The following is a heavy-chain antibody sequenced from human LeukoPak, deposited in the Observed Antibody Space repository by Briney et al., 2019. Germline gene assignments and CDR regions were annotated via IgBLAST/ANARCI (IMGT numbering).Heavy chain of an antibody. CDR1: GGSINSRGYY. CDR3: ARHHAYPRYFFDY. D-gene: IGHD2-2*02. J-gene: IGHJ4*02. V-gene: IGHV4-39*01. Sequence: PSETLSLTCTVSGGSINSRGYYCGWIRQPPGKGLEWIGSIFYSGSTYYNPSLKSRVTISVDTSKNQFSLKVTSVTAADTALYYCARHHAYPRYFFDYWGQGTLVTVSS. CDR2: IFYSGST.